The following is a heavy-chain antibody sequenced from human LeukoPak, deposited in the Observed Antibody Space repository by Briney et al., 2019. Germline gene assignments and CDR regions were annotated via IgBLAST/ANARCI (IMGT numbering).Heavy chain of an antibody. J-gene: IGHJ6*04. Sequence: PGESLRLSCAASVFAFSSYWMNWVRQAPGKGLEWVADIKQDGSEKYYVDSVKARFTIYRDNTENSLYLQMNSLRAEDTAVYFCARGAYGGRGYYYGVDVWGKGTTVTVSS. CDR1: VFAFSSYW. D-gene: IGHD4-23*01. CDR3: ARGAYGGRGYYYGVDV. V-gene: IGHV3-7*03. CDR2: IKQDGSEK.